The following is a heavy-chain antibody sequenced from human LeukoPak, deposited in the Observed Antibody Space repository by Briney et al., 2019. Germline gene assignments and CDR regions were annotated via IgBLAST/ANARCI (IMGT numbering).Heavy chain of an antibody. CDR2: ISWNSGSI. J-gene: IGHJ3*02. Sequence: GGSLRLSCAASGFTFDDYAMHWVRQAPGKGLEWVSGISWNSGSIGYADSVKGRFTISRDNAKNSLYLQMNSLRAEDMALYYCAKDRLRYDFWSGYYEAHAFDIWGQGTMVTVSS. CDR1: GFTFDDYA. D-gene: IGHD3-3*01. V-gene: IGHV3-9*03. CDR3: AKDRLRYDFWSGYYEAHAFDI.